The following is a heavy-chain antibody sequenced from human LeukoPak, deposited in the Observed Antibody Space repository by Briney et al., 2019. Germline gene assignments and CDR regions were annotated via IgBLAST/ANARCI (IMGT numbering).Heavy chain of an antibody. J-gene: IGHJ4*02. D-gene: IGHD2-21*01. CDR2: IDPNSGGT. CDR1: GYTFTGYY. V-gene: IGHV1-2*02. Sequence: GASVKVSCKASGYTFTGYYMHWVRQAPGQGLEWMGWIDPNSGGTKYAQKFQGRVTMTRDTSITTAYMELTRLRSDDTAVYHCARVQGGWHGGDLGPHPFDYWGQGTLVTVSS. CDR3: ARVQGGWHGGDLGPHPFDY.